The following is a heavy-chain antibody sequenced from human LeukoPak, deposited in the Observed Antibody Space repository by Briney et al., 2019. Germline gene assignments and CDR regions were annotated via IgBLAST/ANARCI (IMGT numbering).Heavy chain of an antibody. CDR1: GFTFSSYA. J-gene: IGHJ4*02. CDR3: ARFYTYDSSGYYYGPFGY. Sequence: GGSPRLSCAASGFTFSSYAMHWVRQAPGKGLEWVAVISYDGSNKYYADSVKGRFTISRDNSKNTLYLQMNSLRAEDTAVYYCARFYTYDSSGYYYGPFGYWGQGTLVTVSS. CDR2: ISYDGSNK. V-gene: IGHV3-30*01. D-gene: IGHD3-22*01.